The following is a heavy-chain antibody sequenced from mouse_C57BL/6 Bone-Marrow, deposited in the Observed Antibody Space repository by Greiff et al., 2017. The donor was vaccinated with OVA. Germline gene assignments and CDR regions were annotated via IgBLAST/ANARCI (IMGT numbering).Heavy chain of an antibody. CDR1: GFNIKDDY. CDR3: TTDYYGSSRYFDV. D-gene: IGHD1-1*01. J-gene: IGHJ1*03. V-gene: IGHV14-4*01. Sequence: EVQLVESGAELVRPGASVQLSCTASGFNIKDDYMHWVKQRPEQGLEWIGWIDPENGDTEYASKFQGKATITADTSSNTAYLQLSSLTSEDTAVYYCTTDYYGSSRYFDVWGTGTTVTVSS. CDR2: IDPENGDT.